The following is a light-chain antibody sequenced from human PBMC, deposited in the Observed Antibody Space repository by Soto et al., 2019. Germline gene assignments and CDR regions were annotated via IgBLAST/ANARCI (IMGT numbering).Light chain of an antibody. CDR2: NTN. V-gene: IGLV8-61*01. CDR3: VLRTATGVSV. CDR1: SGSVSTSYY. J-gene: IGLJ2*01. Sequence: QAVVTQEPSFSVSPGGTVTLTCGLSSGSVSTSYYPSWYQQTPGQSPRTLIYNTNSRSSGVPDRFSGSILGSKAALTITGAQTDDESDYYCVLRTATGVSVFGGGTQRPS.